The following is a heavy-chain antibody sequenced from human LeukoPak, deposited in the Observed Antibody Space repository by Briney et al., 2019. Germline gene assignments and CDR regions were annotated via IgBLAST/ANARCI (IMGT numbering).Heavy chain of an antibody. CDR1: GFSVSSNY. CDR3: ASDRRWDRQRVNDL. Sequence: GGSLRLSCAASGFSVSSNYMSWVRQAPGKGLDWVSVTYSGGTTYYADSVKDRFTVSRDNSKNTLYLQLNSLRAEDTAVYYCASDRRWDRQRVNDLRGPGTL. CDR2: TYSGGTT. V-gene: IGHV3-66*02. J-gene: IGHJ4*02. D-gene: IGHD1-14*01.